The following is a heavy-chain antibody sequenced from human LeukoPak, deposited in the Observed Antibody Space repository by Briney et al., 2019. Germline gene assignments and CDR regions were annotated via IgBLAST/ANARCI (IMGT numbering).Heavy chain of an antibody. CDR3: ARGLAVAGTNWFDP. V-gene: IGHV3-64*01. D-gene: IGHD6-19*01. J-gene: IGHJ5*02. CDR1: GGTFSSYA. CDR2: ISSNGGST. Sequence: SCKASGGTFSSYAMHWVRQAPGKGLEYASAISSNGGSTYYANSVKGRFTISRDNSKNTLYLQMGSLRAEDMAVYYCARGLAVAGTNWFDPWGQGTLVTVSS.